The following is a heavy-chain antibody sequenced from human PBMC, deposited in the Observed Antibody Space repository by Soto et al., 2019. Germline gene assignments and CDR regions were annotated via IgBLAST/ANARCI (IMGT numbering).Heavy chain of an antibody. Sequence: GESLKISCEASGYSFTSYWIGWVRQMPGKGLEGMGIIYPYDSDTRYSPSFQGQVVISADKSISTAYLQWRSLKASDTAMYYCAPHTRVAPFRTDQKYNWFGRWGQGTMVTVSS. CDR3: APHTRVAPFRTDQKYNWFGR. D-gene: IGHD2-15*01. V-gene: IGHV5-51*01. CDR1: GYSFTSYW. CDR2: IYPYDSDT. J-gene: IGHJ5*02.